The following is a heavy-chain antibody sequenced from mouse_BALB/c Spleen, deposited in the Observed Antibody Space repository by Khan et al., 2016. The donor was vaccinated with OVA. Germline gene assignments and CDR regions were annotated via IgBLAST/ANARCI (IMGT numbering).Heavy chain of an antibody. V-gene: IGHV2-6-1*01. J-gene: IGHJ4*01. D-gene: IGHD2-10*01. Sequence: VQLKESGPSLVAPSQSLSITCTISGFSLTNHGVHWVRQPPGKGLEWLVVIWSDGSTTYNSALKSRLTVDKDNSKSQVFLKMNSLQTDDTAMYFCARQPYYHYNIMDYWGQGTSVTVSS. CDR3: ARQPYYHYNIMDY. CDR2: IWSDGST. CDR1: GFSLTNHG.